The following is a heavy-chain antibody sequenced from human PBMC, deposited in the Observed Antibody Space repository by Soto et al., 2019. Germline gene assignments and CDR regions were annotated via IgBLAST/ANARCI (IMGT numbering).Heavy chain of an antibody. CDR2: IIPIFGTA. V-gene: IGHV1-69*13. D-gene: IGHD2-15*01. CDR3: ARVLRLYCSGGSCYPGGNWFDP. Sequence: SVKVSCKASGGTFSSYAISWVRQAPGQGLEWMGGIIPIFGTANYAQKFQGRVTITADESTSTAYMELSSLRSEDTAVYYCARVLRLYCSGGSCYPGGNWFDPWGQGTLVTVSS. CDR1: GGTFSSYA. J-gene: IGHJ5*02.